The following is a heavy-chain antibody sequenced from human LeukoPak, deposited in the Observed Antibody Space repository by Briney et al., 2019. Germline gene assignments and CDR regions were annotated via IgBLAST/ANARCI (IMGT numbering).Heavy chain of an antibody. CDR2: ISPEGDGK. CDR1: GFTFSSYA. Sequence: GGSLRLSCAASGFTFSSYAMSWVRQAPGKGLEWMVVISPEGDGKYYADSVKGRFTTSRDNSKSTLYLQMNSLRAEDMAVYYCARGSYGDLNWGQGTLVTVSS. D-gene: IGHD2-21*02. V-gene: IGHV3-30*04. CDR3: ARGSYGDLN. J-gene: IGHJ4*02.